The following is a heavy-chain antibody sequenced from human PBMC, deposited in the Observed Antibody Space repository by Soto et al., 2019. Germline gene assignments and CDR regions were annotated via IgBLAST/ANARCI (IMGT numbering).Heavy chain of an antibody. D-gene: IGHD6-19*01. CDR2: LSGSGTST. J-gene: IGHJ4*02. V-gene: IGHV3-23*01. CDR3: AKATTTSGWFNPFYS. CDR1: GFSFVNYA. Sequence: PGGSLRLSCAASGFSFVNYAMNWVRQAPGKGLEWVSGLSGSGTSTYYADSVKGRFTISRDNSRDSLFLQMNSLTADDTAVYYCAKATTTSGWFNPFYSWDQGALVTVCS.